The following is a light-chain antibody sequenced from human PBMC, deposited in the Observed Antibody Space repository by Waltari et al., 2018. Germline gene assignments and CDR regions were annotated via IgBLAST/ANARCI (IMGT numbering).Light chain of an antibody. Sequence: EIVITQSPATLSVSPGERATLSCRASQSVTSNLAWYQQKPGQAPRLVIYDASARATGTPTRFSASGSATEFTLIISSLQSEDFAAYFCQQYNDWPPTFGQGTKVEIK. CDR2: DAS. CDR1: QSVTSN. CDR3: QQYNDWPPT. V-gene: IGKV3-15*01. J-gene: IGKJ1*01.